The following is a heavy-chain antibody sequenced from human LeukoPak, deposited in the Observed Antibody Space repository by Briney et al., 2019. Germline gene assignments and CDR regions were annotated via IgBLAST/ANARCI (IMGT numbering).Heavy chain of an antibody. J-gene: IGHJ6*02. V-gene: IGHV3-30*18. CDR3: AKEVFDSNYGSYYYYGMDV. D-gene: IGHD4-11*01. CDR2: ISYDGSNK. CDR1: GFTFSSYA. Sequence: GGSLRLSCAASGFTFSSYAMSWVRQAPGKGLEWVAVISYDGSNKYYADSVKGRFTISRDNSKNTLYLQMNSLRAEDTAVYYCAKEVFDSNYGSYYYYGMDVWGQGTTVTVSS.